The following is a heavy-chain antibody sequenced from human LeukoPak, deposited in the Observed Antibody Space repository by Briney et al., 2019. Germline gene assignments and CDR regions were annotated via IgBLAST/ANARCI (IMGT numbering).Heavy chain of an antibody. D-gene: IGHD6-19*01. CDR3: ASRGAGYSSGWQVDY. Sequence: SETLSLTCTVSGGSISRSSYYWGWIRQPPGKGLEWIGSIYYSGSTYYNPSLKSRVTISVDTSKNQFSLKLSSVTAADTAVYYCASRGAGYSSGWQVDYWGQGTLVTVSS. CDR1: GGSISRSSYY. CDR2: IYYSGST. J-gene: IGHJ4*02. V-gene: IGHV4-39*01.